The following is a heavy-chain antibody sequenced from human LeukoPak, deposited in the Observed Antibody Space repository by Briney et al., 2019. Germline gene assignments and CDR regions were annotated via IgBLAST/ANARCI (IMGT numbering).Heavy chain of an antibody. CDR1: GYTFTSYG. CDR2: ISAYNGNT. V-gene: IGHV1-18*01. Sequence: ASVKVSCKASGYTFTSYGISWVRQAPGQGLEWMGWISAYNGNTNYAQKLQGRVTMTTDTSTSTAYMELRSLRSDDTAVYYCARDPRNYGEDWFDPWGQGTLVTVSS. CDR3: ARDPRNYGEDWFDP. D-gene: IGHD1-7*01. J-gene: IGHJ5*02.